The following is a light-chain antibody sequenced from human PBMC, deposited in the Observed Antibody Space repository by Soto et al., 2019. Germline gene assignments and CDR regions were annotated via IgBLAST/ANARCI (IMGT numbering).Light chain of an antibody. Sequence: QSALTQPASVSGSPGQSITISCTGTSSDVGVYNYVSWYQQHPGKAPKLMIYEVSNRPSGVSHRFSGSKSGNTASLTISGLQAEDEGDYYCSSYTSSGTVLFGGGTKVTVL. V-gene: IGLV2-14*01. CDR2: EVS. CDR1: SSDVGVYNY. CDR3: SSYTSSGTVL. J-gene: IGLJ3*02.